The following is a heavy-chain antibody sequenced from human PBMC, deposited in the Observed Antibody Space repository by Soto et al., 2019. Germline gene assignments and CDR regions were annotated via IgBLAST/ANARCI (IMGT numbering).Heavy chain of an antibody. CDR2: VYYSGST. Sequence: QVQLQESGPRLVKPSQTLSLTCTVSGGSTSSGGYYWCWIRQCPVKGLEWIGFVYYSGSTYYNPSLKSRVIISVDTSKKQFSLKLSSVTAADTAVYYCARDAALKWFDPWGQGTLVTVSS. V-gene: IGHV4-31*03. J-gene: IGHJ5*02. CDR1: GGSTSSGGYY. D-gene: IGHD2-15*01. CDR3: ARDAALKWFDP.